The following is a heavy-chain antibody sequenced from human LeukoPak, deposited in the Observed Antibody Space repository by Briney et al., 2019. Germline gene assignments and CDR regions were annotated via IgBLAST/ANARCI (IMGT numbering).Heavy chain of an antibody. Sequence: GGSLRLSCAASGFTFSSYAMHWVRQAPGKGLEWVAVISYDGSNKYYADSVKGRFTISRDNSKNTLYLQMNSLRAEDTALYYCARGVSGDYAWFDPWGQGTLVTVSS. V-gene: IGHV3-30-3*01. J-gene: IGHJ5*02. CDR2: ISYDGSNK. D-gene: IGHD4-17*01. CDR1: GFTFSSYA. CDR3: ARGVSGDYAWFDP.